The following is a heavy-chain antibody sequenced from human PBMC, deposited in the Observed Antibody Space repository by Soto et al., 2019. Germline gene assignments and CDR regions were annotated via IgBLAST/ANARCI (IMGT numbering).Heavy chain of an antibody. V-gene: IGHV3-30-3*01. CDR3: ARDDEGRSDCALGY. D-gene: IGHD2-21*01. CDR1: GFTFSSYV. J-gene: IGHJ4*02. Sequence: QVQLVESGGGVVQHGRSLTLSCAASGFTFSSYVIHWVRQTPDKGLEWVAFIARDGSNAYYADSGKGRFTISRDNSKNTLYLEMSSLRPEETAVYYCARDDEGRSDCALGYWGQGTLVVVSS. CDR2: IARDGSNA.